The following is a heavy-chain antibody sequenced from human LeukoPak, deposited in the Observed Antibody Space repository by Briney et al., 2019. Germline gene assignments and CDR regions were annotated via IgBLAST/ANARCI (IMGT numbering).Heavy chain of an antibody. Sequence: PSGTLSLTCAVSGGSISSNNWWGWVRQPPGKGLEWIGEIYHSGSPNYNPSLKSRVTISVDKSRNHFSLNLSSVTAADTAVYYCARVNINNWHSCDYWGQGTLVTVST. V-gene: IGHV4-4*02. CDR1: GGSISSNNW. CDR2: IYHSGSP. J-gene: IGHJ4*02. CDR3: ARVNINNWHSCDY. D-gene: IGHD1-1*01.